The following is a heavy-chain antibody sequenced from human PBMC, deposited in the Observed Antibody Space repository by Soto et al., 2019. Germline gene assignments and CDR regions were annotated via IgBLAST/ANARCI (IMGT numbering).Heavy chain of an antibody. CDR1: GYSISSGNY. Sequence: SETLSLTCAVSGYSISSGNYWAWIRQPPGRGLEWIGSLYHIGSTHYNTSLKSRVTISADTPKNHFSLELSSVTAADTAIYYCRSSTSCYDESCVDVWGQGTMVTVSS. V-gene: IGHV4-38-2*01. CDR2: LYHIGST. J-gene: IGHJ6*02. CDR3: RSSTSCYDESCVDV. D-gene: IGHD2-2*01.